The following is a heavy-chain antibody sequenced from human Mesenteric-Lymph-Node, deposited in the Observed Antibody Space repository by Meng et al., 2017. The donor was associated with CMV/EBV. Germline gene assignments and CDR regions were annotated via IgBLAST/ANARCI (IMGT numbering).Heavy chain of an antibody. Sequence: FCGCSINSGDYSWSSIRKPPGKCLEGIAYIYHTGSTIYNPSLKCRVTLSLDQSKNQFSLELRSVTAADTAVYFCASDYGSWSYRFDYCGHGILVTVSS. CDR3: ASDYGSWSYRFDY. J-gene: IGHJ4*01. D-gene: IGHD3-10*01. V-gene: IGHV4-30-2*01. CDR1: GCSINSGDYS. CDR2: IYHTGST.